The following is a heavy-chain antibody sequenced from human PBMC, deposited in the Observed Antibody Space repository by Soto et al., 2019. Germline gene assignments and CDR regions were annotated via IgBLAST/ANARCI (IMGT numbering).Heavy chain of an antibody. CDR1: GGSISSYY. D-gene: IGHD1-1*01. V-gene: IGHV4-59*08. CDR3: ARRRRSGTYFFDY. Sequence: SETLSLTCTVSGGSISSYYWSWIRQPPGKGLEWIGYIYYSGSTNYNPSLKSRVTISVDTSKNQFSLKLSSVTAADTAVYYCARRRRSGTYFFDYSGQGTLVTVSS. CDR2: IYYSGST. J-gene: IGHJ4*02.